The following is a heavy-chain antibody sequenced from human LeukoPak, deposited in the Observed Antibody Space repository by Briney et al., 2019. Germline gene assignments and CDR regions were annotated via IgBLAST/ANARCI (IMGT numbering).Heavy chain of an antibody. D-gene: IGHD2-2*02. J-gene: IGHJ3*02. CDR2: IYDRGPA. CDR1: GYAIISGGFS. CDR3: ARVLGSDCSSTSCYRNDAFDI. V-gene: IGHV4-30-2*01. Sequence: SETLSLTCTVSGYAIISGGFSWNWIRQPPGKGLEWIGCIYDRGPAHYNPSLKSRVTISVDRSKNQFSLKLSSVTAADTAVYYCARVLGSDCSSTSCYRNDAFDIWGQGTMVTVSS.